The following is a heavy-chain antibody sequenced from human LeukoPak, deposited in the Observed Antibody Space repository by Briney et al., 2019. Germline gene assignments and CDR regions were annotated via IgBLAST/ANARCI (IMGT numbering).Heavy chain of an antibody. CDR2: IFTSGIT. V-gene: IGHV4-4*07. Sequence: SETLSLTCTVSGGSISIYYWNWIRQPAGKGLECIGCIFTSGITNYAPSLKSRVTMSVGTSKNQFSLNLSSVTAADTAVYYCARESSGNYYNPLGYMDVWGKGTTVTVSS. D-gene: IGHD3-10*01. CDR1: GGSISIYY. CDR3: ARESSGNYYNPLGYMDV. J-gene: IGHJ6*03.